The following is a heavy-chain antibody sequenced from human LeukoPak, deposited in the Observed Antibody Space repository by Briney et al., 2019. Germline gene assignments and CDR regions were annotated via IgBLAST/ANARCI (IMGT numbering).Heavy chain of an antibody. V-gene: IGHV4-39*07. Sequence: SETLSLTCTVSGGSISSSSYYWGWVRQPPGRGLEWVGSIYYSGSTYYNPSLKSRVTISVDTSKNQFSLKLSSVTAADTAVYYCARVSATFLGNSGYDYSGGDYWGQGTLVIVSS. CDR1: GGSISSSSYY. D-gene: IGHD5-12*01. CDR2: IYYSGST. J-gene: IGHJ4*02. CDR3: ARVSATFLGNSGYDYSGGDY.